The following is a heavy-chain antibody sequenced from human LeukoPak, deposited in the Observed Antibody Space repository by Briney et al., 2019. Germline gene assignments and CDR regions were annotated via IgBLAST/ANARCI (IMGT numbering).Heavy chain of an antibody. CDR3: ARRDSSGYYFKDMDY. Sequence: SETLSLTCAVYGGSFSGYYWSWIRQPPGKGLEWIGEINHSGSTNYNPSLKSRVTISVDTSKNQFSLKLSSVTAADTAVYYCARRDSSGYYFKDMDYWGQGTLVTVSS. D-gene: IGHD3-22*01. J-gene: IGHJ4*02. CDR2: INHSGST. CDR1: GGSFSGYY. V-gene: IGHV4-34*01.